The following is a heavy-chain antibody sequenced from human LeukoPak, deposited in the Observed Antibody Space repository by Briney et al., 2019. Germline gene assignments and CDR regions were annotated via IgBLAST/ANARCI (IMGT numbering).Heavy chain of an antibody. V-gene: IGHV4-39*07. Sequence: PSETLSLTCTVSGASISSSSYYWGWIRQPPGKGLEWIGSIYYSGSTYYNPSLKSRVTISVDTSKNQFSLKLSSVTAADTAVYYCARVTDSSSLGWFDPWGQGTLVTVSS. CDR1: GASISSSSYY. CDR3: ARVTDSSSLGWFDP. CDR2: IYYSGST. D-gene: IGHD6-13*01. J-gene: IGHJ5*02.